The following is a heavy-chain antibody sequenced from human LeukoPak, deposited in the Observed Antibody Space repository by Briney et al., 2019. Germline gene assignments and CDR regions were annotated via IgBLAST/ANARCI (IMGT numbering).Heavy chain of an antibody. J-gene: IGHJ6*02. Sequence: GRSLRLSCAASGFTFNIYAMHWVRQSPGKGLEWVAVVSSDGTNKYYADSVEGRFTISRDNSRNTLSLQMNSLRPEDTAVYYSARVGDYVDGMDVWGQGTTVTVSS. CDR1: GFTFNIYA. V-gene: IGHV3-30-3*01. D-gene: IGHD4-17*01. CDR2: VSSDGTNK. CDR3: ARVGDYVDGMDV.